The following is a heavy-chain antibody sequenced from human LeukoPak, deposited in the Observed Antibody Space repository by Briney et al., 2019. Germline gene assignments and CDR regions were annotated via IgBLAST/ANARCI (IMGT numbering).Heavy chain of an antibody. J-gene: IGHJ4*02. Sequence: PGGSLRLSCAASGFTFSYYAMSWVRQAPGKGLEWVSVISGSDGSTYYADSVKGRFTISRDNSKNTLYLQMNSLRAEDTAVYYCARVAALAKSFDYWGQGTLVTVSS. D-gene: IGHD2-15*01. CDR3: ARVAALAKSFDY. CDR2: ISGSDGST. CDR1: GFTFSYYA. V-gene: IGHV3-23*01.